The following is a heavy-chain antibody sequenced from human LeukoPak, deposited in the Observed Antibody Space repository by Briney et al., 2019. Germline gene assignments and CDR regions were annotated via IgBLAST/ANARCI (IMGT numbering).Heavy chain of an antibody. Sequence: GGSLRLSCVGSGFTLRDYHIDWVRQAPGMGLEWVGRTRSKVRKYATEYAASVKGRFIISRDESENSVFLHLSSLRSEDTAVYYCARGPKMATIYYFDYWGQGTLVTVSS. J-gene: IGHJ4*02. CDR3: ARGPKMATIYYFDY. CDR1: GFTLRDYH. CDR2: TRSKVRKYAT. V-gene: IGHV3-72*01. D-gene: IGHD5-24*01.